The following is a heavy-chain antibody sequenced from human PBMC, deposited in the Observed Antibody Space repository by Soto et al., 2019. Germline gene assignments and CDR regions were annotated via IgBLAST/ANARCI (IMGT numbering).Heavy chain of an antibody. CDR3: ARAYALRIAKFCHWFAS. V-gene: IGHV3-21*01. CDR1: GFTFSSYS. J-gene: IGHJ5*01. Sequence: GGSLRLSCAASGFTFSSYSMNWVRQAPGKGLEWVSSISSSSSYIYYADSVKGRFTISRDNAKNSLYLQMNSLRAEDTAVYYCARAYALRIAKFCHWFASWAQRTLVPVSS. D-gene: IGHD3-9*01. CDR2: ISSSSSYI.